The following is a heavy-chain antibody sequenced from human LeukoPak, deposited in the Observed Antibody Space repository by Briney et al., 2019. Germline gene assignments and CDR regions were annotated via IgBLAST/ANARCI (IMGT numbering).Heavy chain of an antibody. CDR3: AREWERSVYYYGMDV. D-gene: IGHD1-26*01. CDR2: ISSSSSYI. J-gene: IGHJ6*02. V-gene: IGHV3-21*01. CDR1: GFTFSSYS. Sequence: GGSLRLSCAASGFTFSSYSMNWVRQAPGKGLEWVSSISSSSSYIYYADSVKGRFTISRDNAKNSLYLQMNSLRAEDTAVYYCAREWERSVYYYGMDVWGQGTTVTVSS.